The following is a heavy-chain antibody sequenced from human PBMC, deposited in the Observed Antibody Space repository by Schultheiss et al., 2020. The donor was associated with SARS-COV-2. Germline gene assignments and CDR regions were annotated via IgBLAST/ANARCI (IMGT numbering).Heavy chain of an antibody. D-gene: IGHD6-13*01. V-gene: IGHV1-3*01. CDR3: ARAGGGIAALRRADPYYFDY. CDR2: IDVGSGDT. CDR1: GYTFTSYL. Sequence: ASVKVSCKASGYTFTSYLIHWVRQAPGQRPEWVGWIDVGSGDTRYSQRMQGRVTLTRDTSASTAYMELSGLSSEDTAVYYCARAGGGIAALRRADPYYFDYWGQGTLVTVSS. J-gene: IGHJ4*02.